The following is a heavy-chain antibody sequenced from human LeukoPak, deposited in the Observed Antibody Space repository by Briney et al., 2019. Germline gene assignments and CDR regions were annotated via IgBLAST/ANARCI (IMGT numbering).Heavy chain of an antibody. CDR3: ANHSPMLRAEFDY. CDR1: GFTFSSYA. V-gene: IGHV3-23*01. J-gene: IGHJ4*02. Sequence: PGGSLRLSCTASGFTFSSYAMSWVRQAPGKGLEWVSTISGSSGGTYYADPVKGRSTISRDNSKNTLYLQMNSLRAEDTAVYYCANHSPMLRAEFDYWGQGTLVTVSS. D-gene: IGHD3-10*01. CDR2: ISGSSGGT.